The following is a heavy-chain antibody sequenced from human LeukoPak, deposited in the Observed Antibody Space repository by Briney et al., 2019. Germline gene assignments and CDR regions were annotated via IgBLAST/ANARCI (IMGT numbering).Heavy chain of an antibody. CDR2: MNPNSGNT. CDR3: ATFGGATPLFDY. J-gene: IGHJ4*02. V-gene: IGHV1-8*01. D-gene: IGHD1-26*01. CDR1: GYTFTSYD. Sequence: ASVKVSCKASGYTFTSYDVNWVRQAAGQGREWMGWMNPNSGNTGYAQKFQGRVTMTEDTSTDTAYMELSSLRSEDTAVYYCATFGGATPLFDYWGQGTLVTVSS.